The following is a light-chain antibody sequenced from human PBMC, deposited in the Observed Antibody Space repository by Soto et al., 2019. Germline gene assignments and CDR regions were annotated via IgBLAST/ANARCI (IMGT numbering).Light chain of an antibody. CDR3: QQYGSSPGWT. CDR2: AAS. Sequence: EIVLTQSPGTLSLSPGERATLSCRASQSVSSSYLAWYQQTPGQAPRLLIYAASSRATGIPDRFSGSGSGTDFTLTISRLEPEDFAVYYCQQYGSSPGWTFGQGTKVDIK. CDR1: QSVSSSY. V-gene: IGKV3-20*01. J-gene: IGKJ1*01.